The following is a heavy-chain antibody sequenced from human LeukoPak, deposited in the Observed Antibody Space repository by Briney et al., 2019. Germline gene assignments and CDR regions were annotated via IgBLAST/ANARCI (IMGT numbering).Heavy chain of an antibody. CDR3: ARHVAAAGSMGYFQR. D-gene: IGHD6-13*01. Sequence: SETLSLTCTVSGGSISSSSYYWGWIRQPPGKGLEWIGSIYYSGTTTYNPSLKSRVTISVDTSKNQFSLKLSSVTAADTAVYYCARHVAAAGSMGYFQRWGQGTLVTASS. V-gene: IGHV4-39*01. CDR1: GGSISSSSYY. CDR2: IYYSGTT. J-gene: IGHJ1*01.